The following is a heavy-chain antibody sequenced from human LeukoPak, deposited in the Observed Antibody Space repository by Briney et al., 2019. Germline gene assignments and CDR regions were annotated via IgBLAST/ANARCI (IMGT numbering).Heavy chain of an antibody. CDR1: GGTFSSYA. Sequence: SVKVSCKASGGTFSSYAISWVRQAPGQGLEWMGRIIPILGIANYAQKFQGRVTITADKSTSTAHMELSSLRSEDTAVYYCARREGILREYQLSHWGWNYGMDVWGQGTTVTVSS. J-gene: IGHJ6*02. V-gene: IGHV1-69*04. CDR2: IIPILGIA. D-gene: IGHD2-2*01. CDR3: ARREGILREYQLSHWGWNYGMDV.